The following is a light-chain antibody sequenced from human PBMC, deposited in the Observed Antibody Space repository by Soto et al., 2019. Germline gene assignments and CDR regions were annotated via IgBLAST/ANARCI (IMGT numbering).Light chain of an antibody. V-gene: IGKV1-5*03. CDR3: QQYNSYSPPWT. CDR1: QSINSW. Sequence: DIQMTQSPSTLSASVGGRVTITCRASQSINSWLAWYQQKPGKAPKLLIYKASSLESGVPSRFSGSGSGTEFTLTIRSLQPDDFATYYCQQYNSYSPPWTFGQGTKVEIK. CDR2: KAS. J-gene: IGKJ1*01.